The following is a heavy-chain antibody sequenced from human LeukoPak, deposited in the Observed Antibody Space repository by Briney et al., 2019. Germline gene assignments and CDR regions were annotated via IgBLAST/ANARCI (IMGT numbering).Heavy chain of an antibody. D-gene: IGHD3-10*01. CDR1: GFTFSSYG. CDR3: AKEDPMVRRVSGPDY. J-gene: IGHJ4*02. CDR2: IRYDGSNK. V-gene: IGHV3-30*02. Sequence: GGPLRLSCAASGFTFSSYGMHCVRQAPGKGLEWGAFIRYDGSNKYYADSVKGRFTISRDNSKNTLYLQMNSLRAEDTAVYYCAKEDPMVRRVSGPDYWGQGTLVTVSS.